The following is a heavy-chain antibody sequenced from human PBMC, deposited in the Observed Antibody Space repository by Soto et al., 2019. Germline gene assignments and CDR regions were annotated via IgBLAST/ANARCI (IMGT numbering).Heavy chain of an antibody. CDR3: ARIILERRGSYYFDY. CDR2: IFSNDEK. D-gene: IGHD1-1*01. CDR1: GFSLSNARMG. J-gene: IGHJ4*02. Sequence: QVTLKESGPVLVKPTETLTLTCTVSGFSLSNARMGVSWIRQPPGKALEWLAHIFSNDEKSSSTPLKSRLTISKDTSKSQVVLTMTNMDPVDTATYYCARIILERRGSYYFDYWGQGTLVTVSS. V-gene: IGHV2-26*01.